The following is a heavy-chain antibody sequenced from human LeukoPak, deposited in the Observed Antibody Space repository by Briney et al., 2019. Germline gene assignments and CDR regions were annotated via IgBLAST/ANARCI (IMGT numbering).Heavy chain of an antibody. D-gene: IGHD2-2*02. J-gene: IGHJ6*02. CDR2: INHSGST. CDR1: GGSFSGYY. Sequence: SETLSLTCAVYGGSFSGYYWSRIRQPPGKGLEWIGEINHSGSTNYNPSLKSRVTISVDTSKNQFSLKLSSVTAADTAVYYCARVQRGRDYCSSTSCYTYYYYGMDVWGQGTTVTVSS. V-gene: IGHV4-34*01. CDR3: ARVQRGRDYCSSTSCYTYYYYGMDV.